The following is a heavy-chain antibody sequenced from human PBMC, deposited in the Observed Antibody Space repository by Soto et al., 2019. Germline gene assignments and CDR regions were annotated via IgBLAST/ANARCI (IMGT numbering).Heavy chain of an antibody. J-gene: IGHJ3*02. Sequence: EVQLVESGGGLVQPGGSLRLSCAASGFTFSSYWMSWVRQAPGKGLEWVANIKQDGSEKYYVDSVKGRFTISRDNAKNSFYLQINSASAEHTAVYYGASRLGSRSYYKFDAFDIWGQGTMVTVSS. CDR1: GFTFSSYW. CDR2: IKQDGSEK. CDR3: ASRLGSRSYYKFDAFDI. V-gene: IGHV3-7*05. D-gene: IGHD3-10*01.